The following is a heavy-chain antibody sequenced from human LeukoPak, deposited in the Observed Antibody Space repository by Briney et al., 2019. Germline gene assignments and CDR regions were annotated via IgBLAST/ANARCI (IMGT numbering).Heavy chain of an antibody. CDR3: ARAEEDIVVVPAAIARPLGADY. D-gene: IGHD2-2*01. Sequence: GGSLRLSCVVSGFSFSTYSLNWIRQAPGKGLEWVANIKQDGSEKYYVDSVKGRFTISRDNAKNSLYLQMNSLRAEDTAVYYCARAEEDIVVVPAAIARPLGADYWGQGTLVTVSS. V-gene: IGHV3-7*01. CDR2: IKQDGSEK. J-gene: IGHJ4*02. CDR1: GFSFSTYS.